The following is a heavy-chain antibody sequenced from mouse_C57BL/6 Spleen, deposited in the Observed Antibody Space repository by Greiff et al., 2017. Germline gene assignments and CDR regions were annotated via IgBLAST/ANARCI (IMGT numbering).Heavy chain of an antibody. CDR2: IWRGGSK. D-gene: IGHD1-1*01. J-gene: IGHJ3*01. Sequence: VKLVESGPGLVQPSQSLSITCTVSGFSLTSYGVHWVRQSPGKGLEWLGVIWRGGSKDYKAAFMSRLGITKDNSKSQVFFKMNSLQADDNAIYYCAKKDYYGSGAYWGQGTLVTVSA. CDR3: AKKDYYGSGAY. V-gene: IGHV2-5*01. CDR1: GFSLTSYG.